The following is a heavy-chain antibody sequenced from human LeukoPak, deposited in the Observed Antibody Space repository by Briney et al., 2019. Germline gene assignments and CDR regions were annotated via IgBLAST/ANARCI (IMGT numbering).Heavy chain of an antibody. J-gene: IGHJ6*03. CDR1: GFTFSSYA. D-gene: IGHD1-26*01. Sequence: GGSLRLSYAASGFTFSSYAMNWVRQAPGKGLEWVSSISGSGGSTYYADSVKGRFTISRDNSKSTLYLQMNSLRAEDTAVYYCAKCGYYYDYMDVWGKGTTVTVSS. CDR2: ISGSGGST. V-gene: IGHV3-23*01. CDR3: AKCGYYYDYMDV.